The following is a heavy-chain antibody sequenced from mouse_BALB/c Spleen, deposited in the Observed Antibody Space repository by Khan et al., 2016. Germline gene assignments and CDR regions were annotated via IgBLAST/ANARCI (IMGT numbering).Heavy chain of an antibody. V-gene: IGHV6-6*02. CDR2: IRLQSNNYAT. J-gene: IGHJ3*01. Sequence: GKCEESGGGLVQPGGSMKLSCVATGFTFSNYWMNWVRQFPEKGLEWIAEIRLQSNNYATHYAESVKGRFTISRDDSKSSVYLQMNNLGPADTGIYYCTRPFAYWGQGTLVTVSA. CDR1: GFTFSNYW. CDR3: TRPFAY.